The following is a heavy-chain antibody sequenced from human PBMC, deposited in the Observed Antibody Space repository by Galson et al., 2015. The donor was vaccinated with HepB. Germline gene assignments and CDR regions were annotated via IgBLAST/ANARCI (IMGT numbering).Heavy chain of an antibody. Sequence: SLRLSCAASGFTFSSYSMNWVRQAPGKGLEWVSYISSSSSTIYYADSVKGRFTISRDNAKNSLYLQMNSLRAEDTAVYYCASLFTMIVVVREYYYGMDVWGQGTTVTVSS. CDR2: ISSSSSTI. CDR3: ASLFTMIVVVREYYYGMDV. V-gene: IGHV3-48*04. CDR1: GFTFSSYS. D-gene: IGHD3-22*01. J-gene: IGHJ6*02.